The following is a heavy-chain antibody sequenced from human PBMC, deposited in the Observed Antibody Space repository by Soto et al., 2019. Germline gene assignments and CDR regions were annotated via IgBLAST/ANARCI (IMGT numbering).Heavy chain of an antibody. D-gene: IGHD1-26*01. V-gene: IGHV6-1*01. CDR3: VRLIGNSWLDF. CDR1: GDSVSSSSVT. CDR2: TYYRSKWYN. Sequence: SQTLSLTCAISGDSVSSSSVTWNWIRQSPSRGLEWLGRTYYRSKWYNDYAESVKSRITINPDTSKNQFSPHLNSVTPEDTAVYYCVRLIGNSWLDFWGQGTLVTSPQ. J-gene: IGHJ5*01.